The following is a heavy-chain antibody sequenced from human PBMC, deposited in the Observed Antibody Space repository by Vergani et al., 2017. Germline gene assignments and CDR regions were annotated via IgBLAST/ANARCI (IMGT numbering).Heavy chain of an antibody. CDR1: GYTFTSYY. CDR2: INPSGGST. J-gene: IGHJ5*02. CDR3: ARDSRYCSSTRCYVGRAWFDP. D-gene: IGHD2-2*01. Sequence: QVQLVQSGAEVKKPGASVKVSCKASGYTFTSYYMHWVRQAPGQGLEWMGIINPSGGSTSYAQKFQGRVTMTRDTSTSTVYMELSSLRSEDTAVYYCARDSRYCSSTRCYVGRAWFDPWGQGTLVTVSS. V-gene: IGHV1-46*01.